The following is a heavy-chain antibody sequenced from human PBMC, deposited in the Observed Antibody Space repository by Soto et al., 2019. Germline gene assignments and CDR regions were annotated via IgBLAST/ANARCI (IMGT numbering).Heavy chain of an antibody. CDR2: VYHSGTT. Sequence: SETLSLTCTVSGYSISSGYYWGWIRQPPGKGLEWIGSVYHSGTTYYNPSLKSRVTMSVDTSKNQFSLKLSSVTAADTAVYYCARLAYYYGSGSYYYYYYGMDVWGQGTTVTVSS. CDR3: ARLAYYYGSGSYYYYYYGMDV. V-gene: IGHV4-38-2*02. D-gene: IGHD3-10*01. CDR1: GYSISSGYY. J-gene: IGHJ6*02.